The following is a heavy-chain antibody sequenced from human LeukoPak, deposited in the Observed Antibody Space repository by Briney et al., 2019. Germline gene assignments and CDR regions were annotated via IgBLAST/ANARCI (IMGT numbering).Heavy chain of an antibody. Sequence: GASLQISCQGSGYSFTSYWIGWVRRMPGKGLEWMGIIYPGDSDTRYSPSFQGQVTISADKSISTAYLQWSSLKASDTAMYYCARRANGGNENWLDPWGQGTLVTVSS. CDR1: GYSFTSYW. CDR2: IYPGDSDT. J-gene: IGHJ5*02. V-gene: IGHV5-51*01. CDR3: ARRANGGNENWLDP. D-gene: IGHD4-23*01.